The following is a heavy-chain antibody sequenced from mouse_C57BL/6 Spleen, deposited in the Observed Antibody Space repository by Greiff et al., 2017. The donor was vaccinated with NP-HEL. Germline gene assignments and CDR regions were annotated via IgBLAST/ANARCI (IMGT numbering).Heavy chain of an antibody. CDR2: ISSGSSTI. D-gene: IGHD2-5*01. CDR1: GFTFSDYG. Sequence: EVQLMESGGGLVKPGGSLKLSCAASGFTFSDYGMHWVRQAPEKGLEWVAYISSGSSTIYYADTVKGRFTISRDNAKNTLFLQMTSLRSEDTAMYYCARIYSNYGYFDVWGTGTTVTVSS. V-gene: IGHV5-17*01. J-gene: IGHJ1*03. CDR3: ARIYSNYGYFDV.